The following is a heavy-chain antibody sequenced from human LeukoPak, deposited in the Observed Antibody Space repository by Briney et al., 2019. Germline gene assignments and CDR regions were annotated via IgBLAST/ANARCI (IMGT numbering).Heavy chain of an antibody. CDR3: ANRGYSSSWAFDY. CDR2: ISGSGGST. J-gene: IGHJ4*02. Sequence: GGSLRLSCAASGFTFSSYAMSWVRQAPGKGLEWVSGISGSGGSTYYADSVKGRFTISRDNSKNTLYLQMNSLRAEDTAVYYCANRGYSSSWAFDYWGQGTLVTVSS. V-gene: IGHV3-23*01. CDR1: GFTFSSYA. D-gene: IGHD6-13*01.